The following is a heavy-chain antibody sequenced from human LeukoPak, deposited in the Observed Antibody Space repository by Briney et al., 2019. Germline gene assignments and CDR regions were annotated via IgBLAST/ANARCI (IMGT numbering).Heavy chain of an antibody. CDR2: IYYSGST. CDR3: ARQSYYYDSSGYYYDY. CDR1: GGSISSSSYY. J-gene: IGHJ4*02. V-gene: IGHV4-39*01. Sequence: SETLSLTCTVSGGSISSSSYYWGWIRQPPGKGLEWIGSIYYSGSTYYNPSLKSRVTISVDTSKNQFSLKLSSVTAADTAVYYCARQSYYYDSSGYYYDYRGQGTLVTVSS. D-gene: IGHD3-22*01.